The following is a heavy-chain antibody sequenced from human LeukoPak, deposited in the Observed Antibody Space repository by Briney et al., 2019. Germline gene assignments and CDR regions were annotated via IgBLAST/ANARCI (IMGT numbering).Heavy chain of an antibody. D-gene: IGHD1-14*01. J-gene: IGHJ6*03. Sequence: ASVKVSCKASGYTFTSYGISWVRQAPGQGLEWMGWISAYNGNTNYAQKLQGRVTMTTDTSTSTAYMELRSLRSDDTAVYYCARVPVDQHNWNHYLFGGYYYYYMDVWGKGTTVTVSS. CDR2: ISAYNGNT. CDR1: GYTFTSYG. CDR3: ARVPVDQHNWNHYLFGGYYYYYMDV. V-gene: IGHV1-18*01.